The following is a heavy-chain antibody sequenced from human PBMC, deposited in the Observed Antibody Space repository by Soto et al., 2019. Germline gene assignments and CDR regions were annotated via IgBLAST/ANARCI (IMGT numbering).Heavy chain of an antibody. CDR1: GGSISSGGYY. Sequence: SETLSLTCTVSGGSISSGGYYWSWIRQHPGKGLEWIGYIYYSGSTYYNPSLKSRVTISVDTSKNQFPLKLSSVTAADTAVYYCARARGSVLRFLEWFLMDVWGQGTTVTVSS. D-gene: IGHD3-3*01. V-gene: IGHV4-31*03. CDR3: ARARGSVLRFLEWFLMDV. J-gene: IGHJ6*02. CDR2: IYYSGST.